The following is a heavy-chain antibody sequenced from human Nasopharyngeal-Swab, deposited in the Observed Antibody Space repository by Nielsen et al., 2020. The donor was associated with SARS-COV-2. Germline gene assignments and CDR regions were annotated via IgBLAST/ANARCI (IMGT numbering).Heavy chain of an antibody. D-gene: IGHD4-17*01. CDR1: GSTFSSFG. CDR3: ARDAPAHYGAFY. J-gene: IGHJ4*02. CDR2: IAHDASNE. Sequence: AGSLRPSCAASGSTFSSFGMHWVRQPPGKGLEWVAFIAHDASNEYYGDSVKGRFSISRDSSKNTLYLQMDSLRGEDTAVYYCARDAPAHYGAFYWGRGTLVTVSS. V-gene: IGHV3-30*03.